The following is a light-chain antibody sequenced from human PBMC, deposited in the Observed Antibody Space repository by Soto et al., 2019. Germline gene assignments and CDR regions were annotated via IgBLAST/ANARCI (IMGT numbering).Light chain of an antibody. CDR1: NIGSKS. Sequence: SYELTHPPSVSVAPGQTARITFERNNIGSKSVHWYQQKPGQAPVLVVYGDSDRPSGNPERFSGSNSENTATLTITRVEAGDEADYYCQVWDSSSDHVVFGGGTKVTVL. V-gene: IGLV3-21*02. CDR3: QVWDSSSDHVV. CDR2: GDS. J-gene: IGLJ2*01.